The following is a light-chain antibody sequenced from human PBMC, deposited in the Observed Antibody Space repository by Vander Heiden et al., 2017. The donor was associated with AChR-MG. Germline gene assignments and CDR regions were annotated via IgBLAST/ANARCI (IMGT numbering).Light chain of an antibody. V-gene: IGKV3-11*01. J-gene: IGKJ4*01. Sequence: IVLTQSPATLSLSPGERPTLSCRASQSVSSYLAWYQQKPGQPPRRLIYDASNRATGSPARCSGSGSGTDFTLTITNLEPEDFAVYYCQRRSSWLTFGGGTRVEIK. CDR1: QSVSSY. CDR3: QRRSSWLT. CDR2: DAS.